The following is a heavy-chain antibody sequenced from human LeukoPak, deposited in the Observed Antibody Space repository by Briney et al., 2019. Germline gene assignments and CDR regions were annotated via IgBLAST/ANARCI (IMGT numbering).Heavy chain of an antibody. Sequence: SETLSLTCTVSGGSISSSSYYWGWIRQPPGKGLEWIGSISYSGSTYYNPSLKSRVTISVDTSKNQFSLKLSSVTAADTTVYYCARLGTMIVDCWGQGTLVTVSS. CDR2: ISYSGST. CDR1: GGSISSSSYY. CDR3: ARLGTMIVDC. J-gene: IGHJ4*02. D-gene: IGHD3-22*01. V-gene: IGHV4-39*01.